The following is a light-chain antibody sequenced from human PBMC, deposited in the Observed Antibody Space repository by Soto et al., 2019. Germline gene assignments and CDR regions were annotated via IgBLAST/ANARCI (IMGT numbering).Light chain of an antibody. CDR2: GAS. CDR3: QQYGSLPPVT. CDR1: QSVSSSY. V-gene: IGKV3-20*01. J-gene: IGKJ4*01. Sequence: EIVLTQSPGTLSLSPGERATLSCRASQSVSSSYLAWYQQKPGQAPRLLIYGASSRATGIPDRFSGSGSGTDFTLTISRLEPEYFAVYYCQQYGSLPPVTFGGGTMVENK.